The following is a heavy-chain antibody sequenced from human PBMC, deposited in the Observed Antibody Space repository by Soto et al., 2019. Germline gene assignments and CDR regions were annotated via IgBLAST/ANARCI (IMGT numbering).Heavy chain of an antibody. CDR2: IWYDGSNK. J-gene: IGHJ4*02. Sequence: QVQLVESGGGVVQPGRSLRLSCAASGFTFSSYGMHWVRQAPGKGLEWVAVIWYDGSNKYYADSVKGRFTISRDNSKNTLYLQMNSLRAEDTAVYYCARDNSGFDYWGQGTLGTVAS. V-gene: IGHV3-33*08. D-gene: IGHD7-27*01. CDR3: ARDNSGFDY. CDR1: GFTFSSYG.